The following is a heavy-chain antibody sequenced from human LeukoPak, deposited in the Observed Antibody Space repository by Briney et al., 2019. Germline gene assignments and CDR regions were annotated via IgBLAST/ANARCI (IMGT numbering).Heavy chain of an antibody. Sequence: SETLSLTCTVSGGSISSYYWSWIRQPPGKGLEWIGYIYYSGSTYYNPSLKSRVTISVDTSKNQFSLKLSSVTAADTAVYYCARQSRFGELFHWFDPWGQGTLVTVSS. CDR1: GGSISSYY. CDR3: ARQSRFGELFHWFDP. V-gene: IGHV4-59*08. D-gene: IGHD3-10*01. CDR2: IYYSGST. J-gene: IGHJ5*02.